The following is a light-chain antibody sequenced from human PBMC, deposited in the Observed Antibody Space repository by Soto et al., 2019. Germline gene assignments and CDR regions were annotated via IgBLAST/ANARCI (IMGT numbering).Light chain of an antibody. Sequence: DIPMTQSPSSLSASLGDTVTMSCRASQSIALSVNWYQQKPGKAPKLLIYVAFTLESGVPSRFSGSGSGTEFTLTIRSLQPEDFATYYCQQSFRSPITFGQGTRLEIK. CDR2: VAF. J-gene: IGKJ5*01. CDR1: QSIALS. V-gene: IGKV1-39*01. CDR3: QQSFRSPIT.